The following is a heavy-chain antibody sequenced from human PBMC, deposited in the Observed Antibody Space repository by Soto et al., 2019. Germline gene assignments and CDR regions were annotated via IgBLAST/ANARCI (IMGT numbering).Heavy chain of an antibody. Sequence: GGSLRLSCAASGFTFSSYWMHWVRQAPGKGLVWVSRINSDGSSATYADSVKGRFTVSRDNAKNTLYLQMNSLRAEDTAVYYCARDLPTNGNGMDVWGQGTTVTVPS. CDR2: INSDGSSA. V-gene: IGHV3-74*01. CDR3: ARDLPTNGNGMDV. CDR1: GFTFSSYW. D-gene: IGHD2-8*01. J-gene: IGHJ6*02.